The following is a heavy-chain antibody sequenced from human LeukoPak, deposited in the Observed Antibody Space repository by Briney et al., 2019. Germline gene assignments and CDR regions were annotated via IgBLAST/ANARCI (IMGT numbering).Heavy chain of an antibody. CDR3: ARDSSGSYVRGFDP. J-gene: IGHJ5*02. V-gene: IGHV4-59*01. Sequence: NSSETLSLTCTVSGGSISSYYWSWIRQPPGKGLEWIGYIYYSGSTNYNPSLKSRVTISVDTSKNQFSLKLSSVTAADTAVYYCARDSSGSYVRGFDPWGQGTLVTVSS. CDR2: IYYSGST. D-gene: IGHD1-26*01. CDR1: GGSISSYY.